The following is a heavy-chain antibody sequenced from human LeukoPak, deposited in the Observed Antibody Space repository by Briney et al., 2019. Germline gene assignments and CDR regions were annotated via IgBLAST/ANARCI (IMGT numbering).Heavy chain of an antibody. Sequence: SVKVSCKASGGTFSSYAISWVRQAPGQGLEWMGRIIPILGIANYAQKFQGRVTITTDKSTSTAYMELNSLRAEDTAVYYCARSLNYYDSSGYYFAPFDYWGQGTLVTVSS. CDR1: GGTFSSYA. CDR3: ARSLNYYDSSGYYFAPFDY. V-gene: IGHV1-69*04. CDR2: IIPILGIA. J-gene: IGHJ4*02. D-gene: IGHD3-22*01.